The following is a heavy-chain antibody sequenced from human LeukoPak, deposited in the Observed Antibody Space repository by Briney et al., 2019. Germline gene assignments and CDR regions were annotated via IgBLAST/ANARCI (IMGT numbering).Heavy chain of an antibody. D-gene: IGHD4-23*01. CDR3: AREYGGNSGLYYFDY. V-gene: IGHV4-59*01. CDR2: ISYSGST. J-gene: IGHJ4*02. CDR1: GGSISSYY. Sequence: SETLSLTCTVSGGSISSYYWSWIRQPPGKGLEWIGYISYSGSTNYNPSLKSRVTVSEDTFKNQFSLKLSSVTAADTAVYYCAREYGGNSGLYYFDYWGQGTLVTVSS.